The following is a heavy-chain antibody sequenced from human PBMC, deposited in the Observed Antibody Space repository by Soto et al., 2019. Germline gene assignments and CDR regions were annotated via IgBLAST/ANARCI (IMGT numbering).Heavy chain of an antibody. D-gene: IGHD6-6*01. CDR1: GFTFSSYA. CDR3: AAGGIAARRFDP. J-gene: IGHJ5*02. V-gene: IGHV3-23*01. Sequence: GSLRLSCAASGFTFSSYAMSWVRQAPGKGLEWVSAISGSGGSTYYADSVKGRFTISRDNSKNTLYLQMNSLRAEDTAVYYCAAGGIAARRFDPWGQGTLVTVSS. CDR2: ISGSGGST.